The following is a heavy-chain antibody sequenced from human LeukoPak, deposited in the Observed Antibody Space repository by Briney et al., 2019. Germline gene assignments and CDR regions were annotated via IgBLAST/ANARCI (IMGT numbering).Heavy chain of an antibody. CDR3: ARPRPGLVANKAYFYF. D-gene: IGHD4/OR15-4a*01. V-gene: IGHV4-59*08. J-gene: IGHJ4*02. Sequence: SETLSLTCTVSGGSISSYYWSWIRQPPGKGLEWIGYIYYSGSTNYNPSLKSRVTILVDTSKNQFSLQLSSVTAADTAGYYCARPRPGLVANKAYFYFWGQRTLVTLSS. CDR1: GGSISSYY. CDR2: IYYSGST.